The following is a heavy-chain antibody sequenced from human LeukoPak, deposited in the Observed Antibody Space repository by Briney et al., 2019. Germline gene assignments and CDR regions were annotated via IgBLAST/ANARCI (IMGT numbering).Heavy chain of an antibody. D-gene: IGHD3-16*01. CDR2: MNRDGSAK. CDR1: GFTFSDSW. CDR3: ATYTHWVAGDV. V-gene: IGHV3-7*01. J-gene: IGHJ6*02. Sequence: GGSLRLSCAASGFTFSDSWMSWVRQAPGKGLEWVANMNRDGSAKGYVDSVKGRFTNSRDNARNSLYLQMSSLRPEDTAVYYCATYTHWVAGDVWGQGTTVTVSS.